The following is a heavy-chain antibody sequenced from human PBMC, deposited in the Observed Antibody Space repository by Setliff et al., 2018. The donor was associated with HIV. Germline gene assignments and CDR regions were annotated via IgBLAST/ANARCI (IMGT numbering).Heavy chain of an antibody. D-gene: IGHD6-13*01. CDR1: GYSISSGYY. Sequence: PSETLSLTCAVSGYSISSGYYWGWIRQPPGKGLEWIGSIYHSGSTYYNPSLKSRVTISVDMSKNQFSLKLSSVTAADTAVYYCARRYSSSWFYYYYGMDVWGQGTTVTVSS. V-gene: IGHV4-38-2*01. CDR3: ARRYSSSWFYYYYGMDV. J-gene: IGHJ6*02. CDR2: IYHSGST.